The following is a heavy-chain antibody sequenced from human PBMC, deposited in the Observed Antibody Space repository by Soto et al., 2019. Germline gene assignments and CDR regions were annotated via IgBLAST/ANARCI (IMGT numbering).Heavy chain of an antibody. D-gene: IGHD2-15*01. J-gene: IGHJ4*02. V-gene: IGHV4-39*01. Sequence: SETLSLTCTVSGGSISTSSYYLCWFRQPPGKGLEWIGSIYYSGSTYYNPSLKSRVTISVDTSKNQFSLKLSSVTAADTAVYYCARHTPAISISDHWGQGTLVTVS. CDR2: IYYSGST. CDR3: ARHTPAISISDH. CDR1: GGSISTSSYY.